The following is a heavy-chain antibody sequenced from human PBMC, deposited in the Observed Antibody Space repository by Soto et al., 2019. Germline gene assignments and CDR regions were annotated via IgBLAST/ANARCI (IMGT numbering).Heavy chain of an antibody. D-gene: IGHD6-13*01. CDR3: ARGSLEGSSWYDPVSRQYFQH. V-gene: IGHV4-59*01. CDR1: GGSISSYY. J-gene: IGHJ1*01. CDR2: IYYSGST. Sequence: SETLSLTCTVSGGSISSYYWSWIRQPPGKGLEWIGYIYYSGSTNYNPSLKSRVTISVDTSKNQFSLKLSSVTAADTAVYYCARGSLEGSSWYDPVSRQYFQHWGQGTLVTVSS.